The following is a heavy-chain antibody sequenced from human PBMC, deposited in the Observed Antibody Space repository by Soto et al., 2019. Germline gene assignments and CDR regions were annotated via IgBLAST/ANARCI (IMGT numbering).Heavy chain of an antibody. CDR1: GGTFSSYA. D-gene: IGHD3-22*01. J-gene: IGHJ3*02. Sequence: ASVKVSCKASGGTFSSYAISWVRQAPGQGLEWMGGIIPIFGTANYAQKFQGRVTITADESTSTAYMELSSLRTEDTDVYYGARVGDCDDSSGRTHDGCYIWGRETMFTVAS. CDR3: ARVGDCDDSSGRTHDGCYI. V-gene: IGHV1-69*13. CDR2: IIPIFGTA.